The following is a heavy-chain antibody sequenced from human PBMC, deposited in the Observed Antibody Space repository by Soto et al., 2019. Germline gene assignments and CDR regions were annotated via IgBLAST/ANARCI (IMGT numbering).Heavy chain of an antibody. D-gene: IGHD4-17*01. V-gene: IGHV1-69*01. J-gene: IGHJ5*02. CDR2: IIPIFGTA. CDR3: SRGTLIEKTTVANWFDP. CDR1: GGTFSSYA. Sequence: QVQLVQSGAEVKKPGSSVKVSCKASGGTFSSYAISWVRQAPGQGLEWMGGIIPIFGTANYAQKFQGRVTITADESTSTAYMELSSLRSEDTAVYYCSRGTLIEKTTVANWFDPWGQGTLVTVSS.